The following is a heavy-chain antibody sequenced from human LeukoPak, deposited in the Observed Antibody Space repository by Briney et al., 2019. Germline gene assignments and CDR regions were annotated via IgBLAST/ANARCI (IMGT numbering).Heavy chain of an antibody. CDR3: ARDRRAYSGYDYYFDY. J-gene: IGHJ4*02. CDR1: GFTFSDYY. CDR2: ISSSGSTI. D-gene: IGHD5-12*01. Sequence: PGGSLRLSCAASGFTFSDYYMSWIRQAPGKGLEWVSYISSSGSTIYYADSVKGRFTISRDNAKNSLYLQMNSLRAEDTAVYYCARDRRAYSGYDYYFDYWGQGTLVTVSS. V-gene: IGHV3-11*01.